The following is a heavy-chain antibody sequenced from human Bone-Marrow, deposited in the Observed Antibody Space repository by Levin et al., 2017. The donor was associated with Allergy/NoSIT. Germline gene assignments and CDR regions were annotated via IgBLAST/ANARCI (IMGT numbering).Heavy chain of an antibody. CDR3: ARGLAGRPSPFDY. J-gene: IGHJ4*02. V-gene: IGHV4-59*01. CDR2: SYYSGTT. CDR1: GGSISTSS. D-gene: IGHD3-9*01. Sequence: PSETLSLTCTVSGGSISTSSWSWIRQPPGKELEWIGYSYYSGTTNYNPSLKSRVTISLDTSKRKFSLELSSVTAADTAMYYCARGLAGRPSPFDYWGQGILVTVSS.